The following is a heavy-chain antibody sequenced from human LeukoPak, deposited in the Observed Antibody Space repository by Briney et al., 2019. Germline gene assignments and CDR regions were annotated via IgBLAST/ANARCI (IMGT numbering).Heavy chain of an antibody. J-gene: IGHJ4*02. D-gene: IGHD2-21*02. CDR2: IWYDGSNK. CDR1: GFTFSTYG. CDR3: AKDYCGGNCRNPPLGFNY. Sequence: GGSLRLSCAASGFTFSTYGMHWVRQAPGKGLEWVAVIWYDGSNKYYADSVTGRFTISRDNSDNTVYLQMNSLRAEDTAVYYCAKDYCGGNCRNPPLGFNYWGQGALVTVSS. V-gene: IGHV3-33*06.